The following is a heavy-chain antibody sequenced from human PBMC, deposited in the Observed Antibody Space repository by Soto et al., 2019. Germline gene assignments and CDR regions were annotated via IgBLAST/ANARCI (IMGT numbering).Heavy chain of an antibody. CDR1: GGSFSGYY. Sequence: QVQLQQWGAGLLKPSETLSLTCAVYGGSFSGYYWSWIRQPPGKGLEWIGEINHSGSTNYNPSLKSRVTISVDTSKNQFSLKLSSVTAADTAVYYCAGVGSTTDDAFDIWGQGTMVTVSS. V-gene: IGHV4-34*01. CDR3: AGVGSTTDDAFDI. CDR2: INHSGST. J-gene: IGHJ3*02. D-gene: IGHD4-17*01.